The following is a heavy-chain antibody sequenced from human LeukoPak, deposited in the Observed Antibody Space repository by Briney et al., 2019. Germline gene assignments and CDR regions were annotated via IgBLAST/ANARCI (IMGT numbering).Heavy chain of an antibody. CDR2: IIPILGIA. J-gene: IGHJ4*02. Sequence: ASVKVSFKASGGTFSSYAISWVRQAPGQGLEWMGRIIPILGIANYAQKFQGRVTITADKSTSTAYMELSSLRSEDTAVYYCARSPYSSSWIFGYWGQGTLVTVSS. V-gene: IGHV1-69*04. CDR1: GGTFSSYA. D-gene: IGHD6-13*01. CDR3: ARSPYSSSWIFGY.